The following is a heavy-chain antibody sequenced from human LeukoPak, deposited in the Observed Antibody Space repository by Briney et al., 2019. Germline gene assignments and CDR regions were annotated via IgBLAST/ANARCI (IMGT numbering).Heavy chain of an antibody. CDR2: INAGNGNT. Sequence: GASVKVSCKASGYTFTSYAMHWVRQAPGQRLEWVGWINAGNGNTKYSQKFQGRVTITRDTSASTAYMELSSLRSEDTAVYYCARDRVVVVPAAIGGMDVWGQGTTVTVSS. D-gene: IGHD2-2*02. CDR1: GYTFTSYA. J-gene: IGHJ6*02. CDR3: ARDRVVVVPAAIGGMDV. V-gene: IGHV1-3*01.